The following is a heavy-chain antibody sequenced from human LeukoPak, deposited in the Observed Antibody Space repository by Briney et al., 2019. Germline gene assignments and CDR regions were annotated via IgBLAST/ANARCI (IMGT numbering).Heavy chain of an antibody. CDR2: IYPGDSDA. V-gene: IGHV5-51*01. Sequence: GESLKISCKGSGYSINSYWIGLVRQMPGKVLELVGIIYPGDSDARYSPSFQGQVTISADKSISTAYLQWSSLKASDTAMYYCARLNLMVRGVMGWFDPWGQGTLVTVSS. CDR1: GYSINSYW. J-gene: IGHJ5*02. D-gene: IGHD3-10*01. CDR3: ARLNLMVRGVMGWFDP.